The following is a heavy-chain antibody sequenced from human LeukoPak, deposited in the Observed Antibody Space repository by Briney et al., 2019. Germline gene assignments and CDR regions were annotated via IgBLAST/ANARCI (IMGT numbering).Heavy chain of an antibody. V-gene: IGHV3-48*01. CDR1: GFTFSSYS. CDR3: ARFRGSYLNRYLDY. J-gene: IGHJ4*02. CDR2: ISSSSSTI. D-gene: IGHD1-26*01. Sequence: GGSLRLSCAASGFTFSSYSMNWVRQAPGKGLEGVSYISSSSSTIYYADSVKGRLTISRDNAKNSLYLQMNSLRAEDTAVYYCARFRGSYLNRYLDYWGQGTLVTVSS.